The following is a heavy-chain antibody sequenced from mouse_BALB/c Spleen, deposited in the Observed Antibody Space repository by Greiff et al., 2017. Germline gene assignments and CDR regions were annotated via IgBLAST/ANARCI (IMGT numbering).Heavy chain of an antibody. Sequence: EVKLMESGGGLVQPGGSRKLSCAASGFTFSSYAMSWVRQSPEKRLEWVAEISSGGSYTYYPDTVTGRFTISRDNAKNTLYLEMSSLRSEDTAMYYCARGGLLSWGQGTSVTVSS. CDR3: ARGGLLS. CDR1: GFTFSSYA. D-gene: IGHD2-1*01. V-gene: IGHV5-9-4*01. CDR2: ISSGGSYT. J-gene: IGHJ4*01.